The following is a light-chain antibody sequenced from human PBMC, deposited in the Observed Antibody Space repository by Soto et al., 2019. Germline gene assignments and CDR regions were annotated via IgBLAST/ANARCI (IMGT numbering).Light chain of an antibody. V-gene: IGKV4-1*01. J-gene: IGKJ2*01. CDR2: WAS. Sequence: DIVMTQSPDSLAVSLGERATINCKSSQSVLYSSNNKHYLAWYQQKPGQPPKLLIYWASTRESGVPDRFSGSGSGTDFTLTISSLKAEDVAVYYCQQYYNTTPYTFGQGTKLEIK. CDR3: QQYYNTTPYT. CDR1: QSVLYSSNNKHY.